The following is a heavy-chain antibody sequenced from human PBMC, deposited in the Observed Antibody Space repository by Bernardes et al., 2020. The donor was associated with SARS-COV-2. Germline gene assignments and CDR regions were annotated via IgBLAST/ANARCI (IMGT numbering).Heavy chain of an antibody. V-gene: IGHV1-2*04. CDR2: INPNSGGT. Sequence: ASVKVSCKASGYTFTGYYMHWVRQAPGQGLEWMGWINPNSGGTNYAQKFQGWVTMTRDTSISTAYMELSRLRSDDTAVYYCARDTGSFWSAGTPLFDYWGQGTLVTVSS. D-gene: IGHD3-3*01. CDR1: GYTFTGYY. J-gene: IGHJ4*02. CDR3: ARDTGSFWSAGTPLFDY.